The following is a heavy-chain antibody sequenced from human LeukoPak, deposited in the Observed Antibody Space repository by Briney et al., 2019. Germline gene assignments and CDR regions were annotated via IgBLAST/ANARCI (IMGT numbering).Heavy chain of an antibody. Sequence: GASVKVSCKASGYTFTSYYMHWVRQAPGQGLEWMGIINPSGGSTSYAQKFQGRVTMTRNMSTSTAYMELSSLRSEDTAVYYCARVTYDSSGYYYFDYWGQGTLVTVSS. D-gene: IGHD3-22*01. CDR3: ARVTYDSSGYYYFDY. CDR1: GYTFTSYY. V-gene: IGHV1-46*01. J-gene: IGHJ4*02. CDR2: INPSGGST.